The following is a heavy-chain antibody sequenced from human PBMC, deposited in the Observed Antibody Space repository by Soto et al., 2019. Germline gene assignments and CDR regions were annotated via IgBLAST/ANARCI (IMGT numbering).Heavy chain of an antibody. Sequence: QVQLQQWGAGLLKPSETLSLTCAVYGGSFSGYYWSWIRQPPGKGLEWIGEINHSGSTDYNPSLKRRVTISVDTSKDQFYRKLSAVTGADTAVYYCAGGFRSDYIWGSYRYTCAFDIWGQGRMVTVAS. V-gene: IGHV4-34*01. CDR2: INHSGST. CDR3: AGGFRSDYIWGSYRYTCAFDI. J-gene: IGHJ3*02. CDR1: GGSFSGYY. D-gene: IGHD3-16*02.